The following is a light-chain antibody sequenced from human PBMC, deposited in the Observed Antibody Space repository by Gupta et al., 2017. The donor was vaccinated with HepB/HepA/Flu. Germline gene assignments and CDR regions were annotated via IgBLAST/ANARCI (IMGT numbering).Light chain of an antibody. CDR3: QHYRTSIL. CDR1: QSLTSSY. J-gene: IGKJ3*01. V-gene: IGKV3-20*01. CDR2: GAS. Sequence: EIVLTQSPGTLSLAPGDRATLYCRGSQSLTSSYVAWYQQRPGQAHRLLIYGASHRATGIPDRFSGSGSGTEFTLTISRLEHDDVAVYYCQHYRTSILFGPGTKVDIK.